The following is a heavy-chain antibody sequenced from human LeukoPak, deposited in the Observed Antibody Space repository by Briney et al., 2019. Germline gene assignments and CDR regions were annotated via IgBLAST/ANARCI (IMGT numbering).Heavy chain of an antibody. CDR3: AKDRVDSSSWGPEYFQH. CDR1: GFTFSSYG. J-gene: IGHJ1*01. Sequence: GGSLRLSCAASGFTFSSYGMHWVRQAPGKGLEWVAVISYDGSNKYYADSVKGRFTISRDNSKNTLYLQMNSLRAEDTAVYYCAKDRVDSSSWGPEYFQHWGQGTLVTVSS. V-gene: IGHV3-30*18. D-gene: IGHD6-13*01. CDR2: ISYDGSNK.